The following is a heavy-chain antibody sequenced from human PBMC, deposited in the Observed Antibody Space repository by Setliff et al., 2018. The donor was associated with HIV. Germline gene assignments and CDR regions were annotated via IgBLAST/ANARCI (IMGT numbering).Heavy chain of an antibody. CDR3: ARDYYCGRDCYSAFDS. CDR1: GYTFSDYY. D-gene: IGHD2-21*01. Sequence: ASVKVSCKASGYTFSDYYLHWVRQAPGQAIEWMGWINTNTGNPTYGQGFTGRFVLSLDSSVNTAYLQISSLRAEDTAVYYCARDYYCGRDCYSAFDSWGQGTMVTVSS. CDR2: INTNTGNP. V-gene: IGHV7-4-1*02. J-gene: IGHJ3*02.